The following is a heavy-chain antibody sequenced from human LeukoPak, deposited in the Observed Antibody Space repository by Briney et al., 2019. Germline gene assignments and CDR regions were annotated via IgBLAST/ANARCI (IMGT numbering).Heavy chain of an antibody. Sequence: ASVKVSCKASGYTFTGDYIHCVRQAPGQGLEWMGWINPNSGGTTYAQKFQGRVTMTRDTSTSTAYMELSRLRSDDTAVYYCARAGYRGHYYYMDVWGKGTTVTISS. J-gene: IGHJ6*03. CDR2: INPNSGGT. CDR1: GYTFTGDY. D-gene: IGHD6-13*01. V-gene: IGHV1-2*02. CDR3: ARAGYRGHYYYMDV.